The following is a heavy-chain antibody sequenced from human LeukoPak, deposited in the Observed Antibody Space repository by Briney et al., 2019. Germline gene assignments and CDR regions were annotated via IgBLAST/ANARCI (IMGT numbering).Heavy chain of an antibody. CDR1: GFTFSSYI. D-gene: IGHD2-15*01. J-gene: IGHJ5*02. V-gene: IGHV3-21*01. CDR2: ISSSSSYI. CDR3: ARDLSVGYCSGGSCPPEWFDP. Sequence: GGSLRLSCAASGFTFSSYIMNWVRQAPGKGLEWVSSISSSSSYIYYADSVKGRFTISRDNAKNSLYLQMNSLRAEDTAVYYCARDLSVGYCSGGSCPPEWFDPWGQGTLVTVSS.